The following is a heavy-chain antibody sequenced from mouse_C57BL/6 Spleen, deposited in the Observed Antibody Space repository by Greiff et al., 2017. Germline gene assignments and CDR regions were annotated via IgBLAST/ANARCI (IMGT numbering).Heavy chain of an antibody. V-gene: IGHV5-17*01. D-gene: IGHD1-1*01. CDR3: ARPLYYGSTLYYAMDY. CDR2: ISSGSSTI. CDR1: GFTFSDYG. Sequence: EVQLVESGGGLVKPGGSLKLSCAASGFTFSDYGMHWVRQAPEKGLEWVAYISSGSSTIYYADTVKGRFTISRDNAKNTLFLQMTSLRSEDTAMYYCARPLYYGSTLYYAMDYWGQGTSVTVSS. J-gene: IGHJ4*01.